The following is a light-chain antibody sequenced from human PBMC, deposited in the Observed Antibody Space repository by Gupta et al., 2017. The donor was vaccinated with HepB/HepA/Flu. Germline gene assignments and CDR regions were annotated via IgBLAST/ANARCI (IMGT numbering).Light chain of an antibody. CDR2: DVS. CDR1: SSDVGGYNY. V-gene: IGLV2-14*01. CDR3: RSYKSSSTRV. J-gene: IGLJ3*02. Sequence: QSALTQPASVSGSPGPSITISCTGTSSDVGGYNYVSWYQQHPSKAPNLMSEDVSNRPAGVSKLCAGYNSGKTAFVNSSGLQADDEAYFYCRSYKSSSTRVFGGGTKLTVL.